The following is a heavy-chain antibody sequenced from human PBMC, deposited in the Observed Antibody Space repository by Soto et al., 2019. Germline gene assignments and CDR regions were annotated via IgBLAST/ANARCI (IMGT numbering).Heavy chain of an antibody. V-gene: IGHV3-48*01. D-gene: IGHD4-4*01. J-gene: IGHJ6*03. CDR1: GFTFSSYS. Sequence: EVQLVESGGGLVQPGGSLRLSCAASGFTFSSYSMNWVRQAPGKGLEWVSYISSSSSTIYYADSVKGRFTISRDNAKNSLYLQMNSLRAEDTVVYYCAREDYSNSHYYYYMDVWGKGTTVTVSS. CDR3: AREDYSNSHYYYYMDV. CDR2: ISSSSSTI.